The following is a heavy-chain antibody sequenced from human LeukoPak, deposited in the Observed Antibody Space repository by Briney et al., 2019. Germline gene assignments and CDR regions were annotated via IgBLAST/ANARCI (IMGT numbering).Heavy chain of an antibody. J-gene: IGHJ2*01. CDR1: GGSISSYY. D-gene: IGHD3-3*01. CDR2: IYYSGST. Sequence: SETLSLTCTVSGGSISSYYWSWIRQPPGKGLEWIGYIYYSGSTNYNPSPKSRVIISVDTSKNQFSLSLISVTAADTAVYYCARDGVSALNLYSDLWGRGTLVTVSS. V-gene: IGHV4-59*01. CDR3: ARDGVSALNLYSDL.